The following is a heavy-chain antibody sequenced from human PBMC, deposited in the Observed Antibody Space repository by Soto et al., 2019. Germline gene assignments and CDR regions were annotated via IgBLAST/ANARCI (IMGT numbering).Heavy chain of an antibody. Sequence: QVQLQESGPGLVKPSQTLSLTCTVSGASFSEGGYYWSWIRQRPGKDLEWIGYIYYSESTYYNPSLKSRVTISTDTSKNQFSLRLSSVTVADTAVYYCARDSRRVYGMDVWGQGTTVTVSS. CDR3: ARDSRRVYGMDV. CDR2: IYYSEST. J-gene: IGHJ6*02. CDR1: GASFSEGGYY. V-gene: IGHV4-31*03.